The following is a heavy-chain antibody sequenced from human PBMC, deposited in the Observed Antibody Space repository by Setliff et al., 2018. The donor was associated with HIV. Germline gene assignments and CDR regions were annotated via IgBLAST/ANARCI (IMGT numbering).Heavy chain of an antibody. CDR3: ATGGGQSFDY. D-gene: IGHD1-26*01. CDR2: TYIGAT. Sequence: GASVKVSCKASGYTFTSYGMNWVRQAPGQGLEWMGWTYIGATNYAQKFRDGLTVTTDTSTSTAYMELRSLSPDDTAVYYCATGGGQSFDYWGQGTLVTSPQ. V-gene: IGHV1-18*04. CDR1: GYTFTSYG. J-gene: IGHJ4*02.